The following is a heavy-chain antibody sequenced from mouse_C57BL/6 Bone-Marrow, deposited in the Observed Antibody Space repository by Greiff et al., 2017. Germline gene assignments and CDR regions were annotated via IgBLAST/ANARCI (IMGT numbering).Heavy chain of an antibody. J-gene: IGHJ4*01. Sequence: QVQLQQSGPGLVQPSQSLSITCTVSGFSLTSYGVHWFRQSPGKGLEWLGVIWRGGSTDYNAAFMSRLSITKDNSKSQVFFKMNSLQADDTAIYYCATNFLFFYYYAMDYWGQGTSVTVSS. D-gene: IGHD1-1*01. CDR1: GFSLTSYG. CDR3: ATNFLFFYYYAMDY. V-gene: IGHV2-5*01. CDR2: IWRGGST.